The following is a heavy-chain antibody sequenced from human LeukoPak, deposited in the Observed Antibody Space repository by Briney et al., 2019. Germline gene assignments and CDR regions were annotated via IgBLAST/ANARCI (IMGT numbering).Heavy chain of an antibody. CDR1: GGSISSSSYY. CDR3: AREVATIFGVVIRNYYYMDV. J-gene: IGHJ6*03. Sequence: SETLSLTCTVSGGSISSSSYYWGWIRQPPGKGLEWIGSIYTSGSTNYNPSLKSRVTMSVDTSKNQFSLKLSSVTAADTAVYYCAREVATIFGVVIRNYYYMDVWGKGTTVTVSS. CDR2: IYTSGST. V-gene: IGHV4-39*07. D-gene: IGHD3-3*01.